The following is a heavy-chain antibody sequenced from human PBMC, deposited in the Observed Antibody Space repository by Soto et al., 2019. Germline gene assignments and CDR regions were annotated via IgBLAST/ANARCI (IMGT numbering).Heavy chain of an antibody. D-gene: IGHD4-17*01. Sequence: QVQLQESGPGLVKPSQTLSLTCTVSGGSISSGGYYWSWIRQHPGKGLEWIGYIYYSGSTYYNPSLKSRVTISVDTSKNQYSLKRSSVTAADTAVYYCARETEMDCGDCVDAFDIWGQGTMVTVSS. CDR2: IYYSGST. CDR3: ARETEMDCGDCVDAFDI. CDR1: GGSISSGGYY. V-gene: IGHV4-31*03. J-gene: IGHJ3*02.